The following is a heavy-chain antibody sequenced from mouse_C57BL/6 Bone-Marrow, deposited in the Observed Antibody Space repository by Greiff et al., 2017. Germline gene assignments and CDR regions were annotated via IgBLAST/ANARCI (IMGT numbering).Heavy chain of an antibody. CDR2: ISYDGSN. CDR1: GYSITSGYY. V-gene: IGHV3-6*01. CDR3: ARGKTPSY. J-gene: IGHJ4*01. Sequence: EVQLVESGPGLVKPSQSLSLTCSVTGYSITSGYYWNWIRQFPGNKLEWMGYISYDGSNNYNPSLKNRISITRATSKNQFFLKLNSVTTEDTATYYCARGKTPSYWGQGTSVTVSS. D-gene: IGHD6-1*01.